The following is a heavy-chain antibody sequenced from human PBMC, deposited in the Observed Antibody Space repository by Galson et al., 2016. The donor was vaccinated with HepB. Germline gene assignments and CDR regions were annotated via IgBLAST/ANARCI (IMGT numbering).Heavy chain of an antibody. CDR1: GLTFRSYA. CDR2: SASGDIT. J-gene: IGHJ4*02. D-gene: IGHD3-22*01. V-gene: IGHV3-23*01. Sequence: SLRLSCAASGLTFRSYAFSWLRQAPGKGLEWVSVSASGDITYYADSVKGRFIISRDNYKNTLYIQMNSMRAEDTAVYYCAKFVSRWGSGYQVWGQGTLVTVSS. CDR3: AKFVSRWGSGYQV.